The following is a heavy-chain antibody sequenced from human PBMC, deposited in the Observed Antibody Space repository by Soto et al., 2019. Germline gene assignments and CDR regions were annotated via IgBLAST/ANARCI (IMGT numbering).Heavy chain of an antibody. D-gene: IGHD6-13*01. CDR2: INPNSGGT. CDR1: GYTFTGYY. Sequence: ASVKVSCKASGYTFTGYYMHWVRQAPGQGLEWMGWINPNSGGTNYAQKFQGRVTMTRDTSISTAYMELSRLRSDDTAVYYCAREIQLVPFFDYWGQGXLVTVYS. J-gene: IGHJ4*02. V-gene: IGHV1-2*02. CDR3: AREIQLVPFFDY.